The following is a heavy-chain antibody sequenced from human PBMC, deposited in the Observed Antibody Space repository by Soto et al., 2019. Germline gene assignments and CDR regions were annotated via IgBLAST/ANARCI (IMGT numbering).Heavy chain of an antibody. Sequence: SETLSLTCTVSGGSISSGGYYWSWIRQHPGKGLEWIGYIYYSGSTYYNPSLKSRVTISVDTSKNQFSLKLSSVTAADTAVYYCARDTTMVTGSIDYWGQGTLVTVSS. D-gene: IGHD3-10*01. CDR3: ARDTTMVTGSIDY. CDR2: IYYSGST. V-gene: IGHV4-31*03. J-gene: IGHJ4*02. CDR1: GGSISSGGYY.